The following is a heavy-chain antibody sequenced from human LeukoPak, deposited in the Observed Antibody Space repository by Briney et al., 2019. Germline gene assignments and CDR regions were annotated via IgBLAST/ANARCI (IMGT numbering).Heavy chain of an antibody. CDR3: ARQTPYLDC. J-gene: IGHJ4*02. CDR1: GFTFTSYE. Sequence: GGSLRLFCAASGFTFTSYEMNWVSQGPGKGLEWLSYISSSGNTIYYADSVKGRLTISRDNAKKSLYLQMNSLRAEHSSVYYCARQTPYLDCSGQGTLVTVSS. D-gene: IGHD2-2*01. CDR2: ISSSGNTI. V-gene: IGHV3-48*03.